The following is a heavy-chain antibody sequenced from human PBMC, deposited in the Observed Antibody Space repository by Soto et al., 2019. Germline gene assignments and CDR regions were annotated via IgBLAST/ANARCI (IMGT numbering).Heavy chain of an antibody. CDR3: ATKAVAGNGCLFSCFDP. J-gene: IGHJ5*02. D-gene: IGHD6-19*01. CDR2: FDPEDGET. Sequence: ASVKVSCKVSGYTLTELSMHWVRQAPGKGLEWMGGFDPEDGETIYAQKFQGRVTMTEDTSTDTAYMELSSPRSEDTAVYYCATKAVAGNGCLFSCFDPWGQGTLVTVSS. CDR1: GYTLTELS. V-gene: IGHV1-24*01.